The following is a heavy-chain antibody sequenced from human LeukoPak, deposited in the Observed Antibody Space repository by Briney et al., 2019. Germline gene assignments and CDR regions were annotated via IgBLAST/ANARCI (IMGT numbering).Heavy chain of an antibody. D-gene: IGHD2-2*01. Sequence: SETLSLTCAVSGGSISSGGYSWSWIRQPPGKGLEWIGYIYHSGSTYYNPSLKSRVTISVDRSKNQFSLKLSSVTAAGTAVYYCARVRAPGGGDYFDYWGQGTLVTVSS. V-gene: IGHV4-30-2*01. CDR1: GGSISSGGYS. CDR3: ARVRAPGGGDYFDY. CDR2: IYHSGST. J-gene: IGHJ4*02.